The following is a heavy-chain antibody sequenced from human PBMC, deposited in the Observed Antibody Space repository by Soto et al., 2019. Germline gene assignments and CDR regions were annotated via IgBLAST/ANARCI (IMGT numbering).Heavy chain of an antibody. Sequence: ASVKVSCKASGYTFTSYGISWVRQAPGQGLEWMGWINPNSGGTNYAQKFQGWVTMTRDTSISTAYMELSRLRSDDTAVYYCARGSIVVVPAAILFDPWGQGTLVTVSS. V-gene: IGHV1-2*04. J-gene: IGHJ5*02. CDR2: INPNSGGT. CDR1: GYTFTSYG. D-gene: IGHD2-2*01. CDR3: ARGSIVVVPAAILFDP.